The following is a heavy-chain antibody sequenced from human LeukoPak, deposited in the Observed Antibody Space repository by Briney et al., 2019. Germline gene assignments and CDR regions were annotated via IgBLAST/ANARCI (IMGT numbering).Heavy chain of an antibody. CDR1: GFTFSSYA. CDR3: AKVRRITNGGYFDY. V-gene: IGHV3-23*01. CDR2: IYGNGAST. Sequence: GGSLRLSCAAYGFTFSSYAMSWVRQAPGKGLKWVSAIYGNGASTYYADSVKGRFTISRDNSKNTLYLQMNSLRAEDTAVYYRAKVRRITNGGYFDYWGQGTLVTVSS. D-gene: IGHD2-8*01. J-gene: IGHJ4*02.